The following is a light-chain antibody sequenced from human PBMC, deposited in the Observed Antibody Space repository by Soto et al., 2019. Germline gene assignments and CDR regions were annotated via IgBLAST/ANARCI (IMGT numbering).Light chain of an antibody. CDR1: QDIRTE. V-gene: IGKV1-6*01. J-gene: IGKJ1*01. CDR2: GAS. Sequence: AIQMTQSPSSLSASVGDRVTITCRASQDIRTELGWYQQRPGESPKLLSYGASTLQGGVPSRFSGSGSGTDFTLTISSLQPEDFATYYCLQDYNYPRTFGQGTKVEIK. CDR3: LQDYNYPRT.